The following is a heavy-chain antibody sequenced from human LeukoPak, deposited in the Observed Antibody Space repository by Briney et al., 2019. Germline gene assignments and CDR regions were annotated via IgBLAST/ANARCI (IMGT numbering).Heavy chain of an antibody. J-gene: IGHJ4*02. CDR2: IFDGGDT. V-gene: IGHV4-59*08. CDR3: ARHPLRGGFDY. CDR1: GGSISSYY. Sequence: PSKTLSLTCTASGGSISSYYWSWIRQPPGKGLEWIAYIFDGGDTRYNPSLKSRVSISLDTSKNQFSLKLNSVTAADTAVYFCARHPLRGGFDYWGQGTLVTVSS.